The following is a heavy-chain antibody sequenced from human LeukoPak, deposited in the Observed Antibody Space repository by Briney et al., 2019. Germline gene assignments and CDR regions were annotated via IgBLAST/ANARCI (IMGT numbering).Heavy chain of an antibody. D-gene: IGHD3-16*01. V-gene: IGHV3-74*01. CDR3: ARDQGGVGY. CDR1: GFTFTNYW. CDR2: INSDGSST. J-gene: IGHJ4*02. Sequence: GGSLRLSWAASGFTFTNYWMHWVRQAPGKGLVWVSRINSDGSSTTYADSVKGRFTISRDNAKNTLYLQMNSLRAEDTAVYYCARDQGGVGYWGQGTLVTVSS.